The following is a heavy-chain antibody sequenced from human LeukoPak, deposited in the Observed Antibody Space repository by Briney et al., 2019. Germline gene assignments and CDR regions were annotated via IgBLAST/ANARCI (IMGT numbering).Heavy chain of an antibody. Sequence: GASVKVSCKASGYTFTSYGISWVRQAPGQGLEWMGWISAYNGNTNYAQKLQGRVTMTTDTSTSTAYMELRSLRSDDTAVYYCATRVGYCSGGSCSYDYWGQGTLVTVSS. J-gene: IGHJ4*02. CDR3: ATRVGYCSGGSCSYDY. CDR2: ISAYNGNT. V-gene: IGHV1-18*01. CDR1: GYTFTSYG. D-gene: IGHD2-15*01.